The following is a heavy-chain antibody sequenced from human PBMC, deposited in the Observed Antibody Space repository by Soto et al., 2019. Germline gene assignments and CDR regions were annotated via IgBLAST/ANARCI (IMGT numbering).Heavy chain of an antibody. CDR1: GFTFSNYS. Sequence: GGSLSLSCAASGFTFSNYSMNWVRQAPGKGLEWVAVVSYDGSNKYYADSVKGRFTISRDNSKNTLFLQMNSLRADDTAVYYCARDWGNWNYDYWGQGTLVTVSS. CDR2: VSYDGSNK. CDR3: ARDWGNWNYDY. D-gene: IGHD1-7*01. J-gene: IGHJ4*02. V-gene: IGHV3-30-3*01.